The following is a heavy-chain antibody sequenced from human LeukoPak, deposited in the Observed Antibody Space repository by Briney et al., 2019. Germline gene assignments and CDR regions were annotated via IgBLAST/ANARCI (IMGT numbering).Heavy chain of an antibody. Sequence: ASVKVSCKASGYTFTGYYMHWVRQAPGQGLEWMGWINPNSGGTNYAQKFQGRVTMTRDTSISTAYLQWSSLKASDTAMYYCARPRSGSNYGAFDIWGQGTMVTVSS. CDR2: INPNSGGT. CDR1: GYTFTGYY. CDR3: ARPRSGSNYGAFDI. J-gene: IGHJ3*02. V-gene: IGHV1-2*02. D-gene: IGHD1-26*01.